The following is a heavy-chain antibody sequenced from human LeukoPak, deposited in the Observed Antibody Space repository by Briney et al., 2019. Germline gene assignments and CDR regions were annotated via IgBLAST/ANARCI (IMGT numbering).Heavy chain of an antibody. Sequence: GGSLRLSCAASGFTFSGYAMHWVRQAPGKGLEWVAVISHDGNNQYYADSVKGRFTISRDNSKNTLFLQMDSLRPEDTAVYNCVRDLRSARTVGLTFSDYFDYWGQGTLVTVSS. CDR2: ISHDGNNQ. CDR1: GFTFSGYA. V-gene: IGHV3-30*17. CDR3: VRDLRSARTVGLTFSDYFDY. J-gene: IGHJ4*02. D-gene: IGHD1-26*01.